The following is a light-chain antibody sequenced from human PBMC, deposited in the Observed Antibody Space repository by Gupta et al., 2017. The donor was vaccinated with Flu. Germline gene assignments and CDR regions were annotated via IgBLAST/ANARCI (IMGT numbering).Light chain of an antibody. J-gene: IGKJ1*01. CDR2: AAS. Sequence: PSSLSSSVGDRVTITCRASQNINNYLNWYHQKPVKAPKLLIYAASSLQSGVPSRFSGSGSGTDFTLTISRLQPEDFAIYYCQQSYSTPRTFGQGTKVEIK. CDR3: QQSYSTPRT. V-gene: IGKV1-39*01. CDR1: QNINNY.